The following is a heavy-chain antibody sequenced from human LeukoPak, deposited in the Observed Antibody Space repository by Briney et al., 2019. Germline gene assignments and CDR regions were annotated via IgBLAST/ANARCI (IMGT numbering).Heavy chain of an antibody. J-gene: IGHJ6*02. CDR1: GFTFSNYW. CDR2: IKGDGSST. Sequence: GGSLRLSCAASGFTFSNYWMHWVRQTPGEGLVCVSLIKGDGSSTTYADSVKGRFTISRDNAKNTVYLQMNSLRAEDTAVYYCARGNYHAMDVWGQVTTVTVSS. CDR3: ARGNYHAMDV. V-gene: IGHV3-74*01.